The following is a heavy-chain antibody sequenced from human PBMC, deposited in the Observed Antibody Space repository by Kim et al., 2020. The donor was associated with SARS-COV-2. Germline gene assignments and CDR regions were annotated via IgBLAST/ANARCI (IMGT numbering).Heavy chain of an antibody. J-gene: IGHJ4*02. CDR2: LNTNTGNP. V-gene: IGHV7-4-1*02. CDR3: ARKYWNQHSHFDY. D-gene: IGHD1-1*01. Sequence: ASVKVSCKASGYTFTSYTMNWVRQAPGQGLEWMGWLNTNTGNPTYAQRFTGRIVFPLDTSVSTAYLQITSLKAEDTAVYYCARKYWNQHSHFDYWGQGTLVTVAS. CDR1: GYTFTSYT.